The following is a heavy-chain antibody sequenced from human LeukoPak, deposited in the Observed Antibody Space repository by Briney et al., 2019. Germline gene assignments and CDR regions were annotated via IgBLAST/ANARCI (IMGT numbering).Heavy chain of an antibody. D-gene: IGHD2-15*01. CDR1: GFTFNSYV. CDR2: IASGRSP. J-gene: IGHJ4*02. CDR3: ARQLGYCSEATCYFDS. V-gene: IGHV3-23*05. Sequence: GGSLRLSCVASGFTFNSYVMGWVRQAPGKGLEWVSSIASGRSPSYADSLKGRLTMSRDNAKNTLYLQMDNLRAEDTAIYYCARQLGYCSEATCYFDSWGQRTQVAVSS.